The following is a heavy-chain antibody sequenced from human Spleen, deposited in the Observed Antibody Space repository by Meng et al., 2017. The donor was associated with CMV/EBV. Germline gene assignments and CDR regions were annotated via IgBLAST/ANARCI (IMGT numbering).Heavy chain of an antibody. CDR3: ASPYVLRNYGMDV. CDR2: INPNTGGT. CDR1: GYTFTGYY. D-gene: IGHD2-8*01. Sequence: ASVKVSCKASGYTFTGYYIHWGRQAPGQGLEWMGWINPNTGGTNYAQNFQGRVTMTRDTTISAIYMELSSLRSDDSAVYYCASPYVLRNYGMDVWGQGTTVTVSS. V-gene: IGHV1-2*02. J-gene: IGHJ6*02.